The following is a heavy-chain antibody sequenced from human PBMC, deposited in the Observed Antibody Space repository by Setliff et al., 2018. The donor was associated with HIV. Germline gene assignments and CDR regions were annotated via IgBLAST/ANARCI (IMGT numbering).Heavy chain of an antibody. V-gene: IGHV4-39*01. Sequence: SETLSLTCTVSGISISSSDYHWGWIRQPPGKGLEWIGGIYYSGSTYYSPSLKSRVTISVDTSKDQFSLKLNFVTAADTAVYYCARLSWDVDDWGRGTLVTVSS. J-gene: IGHJ4*01. D-gene: IGHD1-26*01. CDR1: GISISSSDYH. CDR3: ARLSWDVDD. CDR2: IYYSGST.